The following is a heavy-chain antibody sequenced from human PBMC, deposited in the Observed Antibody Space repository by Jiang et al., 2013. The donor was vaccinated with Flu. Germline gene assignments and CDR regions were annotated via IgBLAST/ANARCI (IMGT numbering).Heavy chain of an antibody. CDR1: GFTFSSYG. CDR2: IWYDGSNK. V-gene: IGHV3-33*01. D-gene: IGHD2-15*01. CDR3: ARGSIVVVVAATRWEYYFDY. Sequence: ASGFTFSSYGMHWVRQAPGKGLEWVAVIWYDGSNKYYADSVKGRFTISRDNSKNTLYLQMNSLRAEDTAVYYCARGSIVVVVAATRWEYYFDYWGQGTLVTVSS. J-gene: IGHJ4*02.